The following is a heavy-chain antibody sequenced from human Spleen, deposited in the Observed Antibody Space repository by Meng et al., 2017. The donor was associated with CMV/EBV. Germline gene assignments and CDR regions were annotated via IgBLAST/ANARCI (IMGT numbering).Heavy chain of an antibody. J-gene: IGHJ4*02. CDR1: GFTFSYYA. Sequence: GESLKISCAASGFTFSYYAMHWVRQAPGKGLEGVAIISYDGTNKYYADSVKGRFTISRDNSKNTLYLQMISLRAEDTAVYYCARQAENSSSSRWDTKYYFDYWGQGTLVTVSS. CDR2: ISYDGTNK. CDR3: ARQAENSSSSRWDTKYYFDY. V-gene: IGHV3-30-3*01. D-gene: IGHD6-6*01.